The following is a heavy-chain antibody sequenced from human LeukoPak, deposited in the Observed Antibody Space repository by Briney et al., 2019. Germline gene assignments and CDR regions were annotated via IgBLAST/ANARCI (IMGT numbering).Heavy chain of an antibody. Sequence: ASVKVSCKTSGYTFSDYYIHWIRQAPGQGLEWVGWINPNSGDTDYAQKFQGRVTMTRDTSISTAYMELSRLRSDDTAVYYCARARRIVVVVAATLGLGAFDIWGQGTMVTVSS. CDR3: ARARRIVVVVAATLGLGAFDI. J-gene: IGHJ3*02. V-gene: IGHV1-2*02. CDR2: INPNSGDT. CDR1: GYTFSDYY. D-gene: IGHD2-15*01.